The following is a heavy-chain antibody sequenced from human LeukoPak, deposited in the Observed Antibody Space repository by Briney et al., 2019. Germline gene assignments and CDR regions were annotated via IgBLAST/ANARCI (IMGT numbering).Heavy chain of an antibody. J-gene: IGHJ6*03. CDR1: GFIVSSDY. CDR2: IYSGGST. CDR3: ARGVGSGTYTDLYMDV. V-gene: IGHV3-53*01. D-gene: IGHD3-10*01. Sequence: GGSLRLSCAASGFIVSSDYMTWVRQAPGKGLEWVSLIYSGGSTYYAASVKGRFTISRDNSKNTLYLQMNSLRAEDTAEYSCARGVGSGTYTDLYMDVWGKGTTVTVSS.